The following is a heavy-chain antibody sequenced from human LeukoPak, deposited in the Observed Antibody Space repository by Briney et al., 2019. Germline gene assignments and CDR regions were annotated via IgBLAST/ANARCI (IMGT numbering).Heavy chain of an antibody. Sequence: GGSLRLSCAASGFTFSTHWIHWVRQAPGKGLVWVSRISRDGTTTHYADSVKGRFTISRDNAQNTLSLQMNSLRAEDTALYYCARGVYSYGPFDYWGQGTLVSVSS. CDR2: ISRDGTTT. CDR1: GFTFSTHW. J-gene: IGHJ4*02. D-gene: IGHD5-18*01. CDR3: ARGVYSYGPFDY. V-gene: IGHV3-74*01.